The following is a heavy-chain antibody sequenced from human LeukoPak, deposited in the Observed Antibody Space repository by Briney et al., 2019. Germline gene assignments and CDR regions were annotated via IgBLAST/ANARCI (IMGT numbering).Heavy chain of an antibody. Sequence: PGGSLRLSCAASGFTFSSYAMSWVRQDPGKGLGLDSAISGSGGSTYYADSVKGRFTISRDNSKNTLYLQMNSLRAEDTAVYYCANDRSYYDSSAQTWGQGTLVTVSS. CDR1: GFTFSSYA. CDR2: ISGSGGST. D-gene: IGHD3-22*01. J-gene: IGHJ4*02. CDR3: ANDRSYYDSSAQT. V-gene: IGHV3-23*01.